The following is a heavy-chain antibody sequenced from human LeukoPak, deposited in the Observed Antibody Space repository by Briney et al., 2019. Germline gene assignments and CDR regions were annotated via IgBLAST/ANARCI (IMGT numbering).Heavy chain of an antibody. J-gene: IGHJ3*02. D-gene: IGHD3-22*01. V-gene: IGHV3-7*03. Sequence: GGSLRLSCAASGFTFSSYWMTWVRQAPGKGLEWVANIKQDGTQKYYVDSVRGRFTISRDNAKNSLHLQMNSLRAEDTALYHCARIYYDSSGYSGAFDIWGQGTMVTVSS. CDR2: IKQDGTQK. CDR3: ARIYYDSSGYSGAFDI. CDR1: GFTFSSYW.